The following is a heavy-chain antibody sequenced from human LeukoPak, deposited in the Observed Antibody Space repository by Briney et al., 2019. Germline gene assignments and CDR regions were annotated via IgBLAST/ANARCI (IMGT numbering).Heavy chain of an antibody. D-gene: IGHD5-12*01. CDR3: ARLGGYSGYDLDY. Sequence: SETLSLTCTVSGGSISSYYWSWIRQPPGKGLEWIGYIYYSGSTNYNPSLKSRVTISVDTSKNQFSLRLSSVTAADTAVYYCARLGGYSGYDLDYWGQGTLVTVSS. V-gene: IGHV4-59*01. J-gene: IGHJ4*02. CDR1: GGSISSYY. CDR2: IYYSGST.